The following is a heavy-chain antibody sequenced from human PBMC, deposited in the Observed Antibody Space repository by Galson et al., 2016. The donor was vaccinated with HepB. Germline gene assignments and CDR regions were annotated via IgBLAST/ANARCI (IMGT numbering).Heavy chain of an antibody. Sequence: SETLSLTCNVSGGSVSGPYYYWSWLRQPPGQGLDYIGHIFYNGRTTYNPSLKSRITMSLDTSKNQFSLNLNSVTAADTALYYCAREFSHDNPAWGSYGMDVWGRGTTVTVSS. CDR3: AREFSHDNPAWGSYGMDV. V-gene: IGHV4-61*01. CDR1: GGSVSGPYYY. CDR2: IFYNGRT. J-gene: IGHJ6*02. D-gene: IGHD3-16*01.